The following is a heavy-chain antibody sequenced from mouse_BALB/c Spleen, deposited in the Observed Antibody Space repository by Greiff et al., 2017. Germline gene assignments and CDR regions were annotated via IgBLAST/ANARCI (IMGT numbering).Heavy chain of an antibody. Sequence: VQLKQSGPGLVKPSQSLSLTCTVTGYSITSDYAWNWIRQFPGNKLEWMGYISYSGSTSYNPSLKSRISITRDTSKNQFFLQLNSVTTEDTATYYCARGWLPLGAMDYWGQGTSGTGSS. CDR3: ARGWLPLGAMDY. CDR1: GYSITSDYA. J-gene: IGHJ4*01. D-gene: IGHD2-2*01. CDR2: ISYSGST. V-gene: IGHV3-2*02.